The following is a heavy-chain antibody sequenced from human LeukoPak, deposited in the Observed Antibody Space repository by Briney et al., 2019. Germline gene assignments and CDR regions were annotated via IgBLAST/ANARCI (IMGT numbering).Heavy chain of an antibody. D-gene: IGHD6-19*01. J-gene: IGHJ4*02. Sequence: SETLSLPCTLSGGLISISTYYCAWIRQPPGKGLDWIGSIYYSETTHYHPSLTSQVTKALHTSNNQSAHKLTAVPAPDTAVYYCARGTLYSGWSYYLDYWGQGTLVTVSS. V-gene: IGHV4-39*06. CDR1: GGLISISTYY. CDR3: ARGTLYSGWSYYLDY. CDR2: IYYSETT.